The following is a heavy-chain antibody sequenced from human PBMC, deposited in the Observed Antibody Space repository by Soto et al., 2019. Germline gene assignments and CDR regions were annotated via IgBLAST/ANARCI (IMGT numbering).Heavy chain of an antibody. CDR1: GGSISSSSYY. Sequence: SETLSLTCTVSGGSISSSSYYWGWIRQPPGKGLEWIGSIYYSGSTYYNPSLKSRVTISVDTSKNQFSLKLSSVTAADTAVHYCASHDYDFWSGYFDYWSQGTLVTVSS. J-gene: IGHJ4*02. CDR3: ASHDYDFWSGYFDY. V-gene: IGHV4-39*01. D-gene: IGHD3-3*01. CDR2: IYYSGST.